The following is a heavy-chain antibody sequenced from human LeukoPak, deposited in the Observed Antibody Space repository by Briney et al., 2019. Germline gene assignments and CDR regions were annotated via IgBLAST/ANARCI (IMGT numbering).Heavy chain of an antibody. Sequence: SVKVSCKASGGTFSSYAISWVRQAPGQGLEWMGGIIPIFGTANYAQKFQGRVTITADESTSTAYMELSSLRSEDTAVYYCARAGDSSGYYSEYYYYGMDVWGQGTTVTVSS. V-gene: IGHV1-69*13. CDR3: ARAGDSSGYYSEYYYYGMDV. J-gene: IGHJ6*02. CDR1: GGTFSSYA. D-gene: IGHD3-22*01. CDR2: IIPIFGTA.